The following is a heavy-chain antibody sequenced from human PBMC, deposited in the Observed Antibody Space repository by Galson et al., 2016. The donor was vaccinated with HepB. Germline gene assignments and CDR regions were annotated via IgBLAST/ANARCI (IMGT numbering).Heavy chain of an antibody. D-gene: IGHD6-13*01. Sequence: SLRLSCAASGFIFDDFAMHWVRQPPGKGLEWVSSISWGSGNIAYVDSVKGRFTVSRENARNSLYLQMSSLRAEDTALYYCAKGSSSWYHDGAFDYWGQGTLDTGSS. CDR1: GFIFDDFA. CDR2: ISWGSGNI. J-gene: IGHJ4*02. V-gene: IGHV3-9*01. CDR3: AKGSSSWYHDGAFDY.